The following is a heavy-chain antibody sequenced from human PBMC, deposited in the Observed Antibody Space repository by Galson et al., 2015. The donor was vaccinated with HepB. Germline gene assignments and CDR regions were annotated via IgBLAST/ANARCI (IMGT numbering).Heavy chain of an antibody. V-gene: IGHV3-30*02. Sequence: SLRLSCAASGFTFRNYGMLWVRQAPGKGLEWVALIRYDGNNKYYADSVQGRFTISRDNSKNTLYLQMNSLKAEDTAVFYCAKAFVQRRYSDDVDYWGHGAPVTVSS. CDR2: IRYDGNNK. D-gene: IGHD4-17*01. CDR3: AKAFVQRRYSDDVDY. J-gene: IGHJ4*01. CDR1: GFTFRNYG.